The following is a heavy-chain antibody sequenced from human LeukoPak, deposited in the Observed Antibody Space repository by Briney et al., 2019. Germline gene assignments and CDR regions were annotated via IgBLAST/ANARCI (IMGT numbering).Heavy chain of an antibody. J-gene: IGHJ5*02. V-gene: IGHV1-2*02. Sequence: ASVKVSCKASGYTFTGYYMHWVRQAPGQGLEWMGWINPNSGGTNYAQKLQGRVTMTRDTSLSTAYIELSTRRSHEPAVYYCAREGYCSSTSCYDETGNWFDPWGQGTLVTVSS. CDR1: GYTFTGYY. CDR3: AREGYCSSTSCYDETGNWFDP. CDR2: INPNSGGT. D-gene: IGHD2-2*01.